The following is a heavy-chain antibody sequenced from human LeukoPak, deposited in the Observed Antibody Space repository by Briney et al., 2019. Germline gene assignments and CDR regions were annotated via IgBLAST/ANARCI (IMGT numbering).Heavy chain of an antibody. CDR1: GGSISSYY. D-gene: IGHD3-22*01. CDR2: IFDSGTT. J-gene: IGHJ4*02. CDR3: ARCSGYSPPGY. Sequence: SETLSLTCTVSGGSISSYYWNSIRQPPGKGLEWIGSIFDSGTTNYNPSLKSRVTISVDTSKNQFSLKLSSMTAADTAVYYCARCSGYSPPGYWGQGTLVTVSS. V-gene: IGHV4-59*01.